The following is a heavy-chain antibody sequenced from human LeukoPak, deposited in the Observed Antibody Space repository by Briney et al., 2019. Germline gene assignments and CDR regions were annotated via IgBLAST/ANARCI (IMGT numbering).Heavy chain of an antibody. CDR2: ISSSGSTI. V-gene: IGHV3-48*03. CDR3: ARGDYGYSSSWYPEYFDY. J-gene: IGHJ4*02. Sequence: GGSLRLSCAASGFTFSSYEMNWVRQAPGKGLEWVSYISSSGSTIYYADSVKGRFTISRDNAKNSLYLQMNSLRAEDTAVYYCARGDYGYSSSWYPEYFDYWGQGTLVTVSS. CDR1: GFTFSSYE. D-gene: IGHD6-13*01.